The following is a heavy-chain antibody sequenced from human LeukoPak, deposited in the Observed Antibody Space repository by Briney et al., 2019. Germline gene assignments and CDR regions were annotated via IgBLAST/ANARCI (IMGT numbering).Heavy chain of an antibody. CDR2: IYYSGST. J-gene: IGHJ5*02. V-gene: IGHV4-34*01. CDR1: GGSFSGYY. Sequence: PSETLSLTCAVYGGSFSGYYWSWIRQPPGKGLEWIGSIYYSGSTYYNPSLKSRVTISVDTSKNQFSLKLSSVTAADTAVYYCARHHDPWGQGTLVTVSS. CDR3: ARHHDP.